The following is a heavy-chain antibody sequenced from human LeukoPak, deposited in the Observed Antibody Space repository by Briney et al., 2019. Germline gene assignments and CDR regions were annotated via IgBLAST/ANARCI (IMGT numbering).Heavy chain of an antibody. CDR1: GYTFSSYG. CDR3: ARVSRWELLGAFDI. CDR2: INPNSGGT. V-gene: IGHV1-2*02. D-gene: IGHD1-26*01. J-gene: IGHJ3*02. Sequence: ASVKVSCKASGYTFSSYGINWVRQAPGQGLEWMGWINPNSGGTNYAQKFQGRVTMTRDTSISTAYMELSRLRSDDTAVYYCARVSRWELLGAFDIWGQGTMVTVSS.